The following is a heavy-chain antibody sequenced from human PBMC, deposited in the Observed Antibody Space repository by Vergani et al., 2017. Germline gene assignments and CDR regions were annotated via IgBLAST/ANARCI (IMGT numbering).Heavy chain of an antibody. CDR1: GFSFNTYG. D-gene: IGHD4-17*01. CDR3: AKDGRENSDYGYFVY. J-gene: IGHJ4*02. V-gene: IGHV3-30*02. CDR2: IGYDGRIK. Sequence: QVQLVETGGGVVQPGGSLRLYCATSGFSFNTYGAHWVRQAPGRGLEWVAFIGYDGRIKYNVDSVKGRFTISRDTSKKTLSLHMRSLRADDTAVYYCAKDGRENSDYGYFVYWGQGTLVTVSS.